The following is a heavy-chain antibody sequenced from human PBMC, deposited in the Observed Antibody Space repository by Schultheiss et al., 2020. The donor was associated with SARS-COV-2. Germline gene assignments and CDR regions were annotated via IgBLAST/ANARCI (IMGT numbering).Heavy chain of an antibody. Sequence: ASVKVSCKASGYTFTSYYMHWVRQAPGQGLEWMGWISAYNGNTNYAQKLQGRVTMTTDTSTSTAYMELRSLRSDDTAVYYCARDRAVGWFDPWGQGTLVTVSS. V-gene: IGHV1-18*04. D-gene: IGHD3-10*01. CDR2: ISAYNGNT. CDR3: ARDRAVGWFDP. CDR1: GYTFTSYY. J-gene: IGHJ5*02.